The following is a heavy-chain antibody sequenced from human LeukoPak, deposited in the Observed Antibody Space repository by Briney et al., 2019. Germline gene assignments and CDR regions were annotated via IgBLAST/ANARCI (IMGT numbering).Heavy chain of an antibody. CDR1: GDSIPNYY. V-gene: IGHV4-59*12. CDR2: IYHSGST. CDR3: ARTVVVPAAFLDY. Sequence: SETLSLTCTVSGDSIPNYYWSWIRQPPGKGLEWIGYIYHSGSTYYNPSLKSRVTISVDRSKNQFSLKLSSVTAADTAVYYCARTVVVPAAFLDYWGQGTLVTVSS. J-gene: IGHJ4*02. D-gene: IGHD2-2*01.